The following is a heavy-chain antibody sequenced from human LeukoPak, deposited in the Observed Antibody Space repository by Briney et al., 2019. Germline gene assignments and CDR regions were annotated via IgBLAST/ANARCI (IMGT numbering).Heavy chain of an antibody. D-gene: IGHD6-13*01. CDR2: INPSGGST. CDR3: ARGTSSSWPDY. Sequence: GRSLRLSCAASGFTFSSYGMHWVRQAPGQGLEWMGIINPSGGSTSYAQKFQGRVTMTRDTSTSTVYMELSSLRSEDTAVYYCARGTSSSWPDYWGQGTLVTVSS. J-gene: IGHJ4*02. V-gene: IGHV1-46*01. CDR1: GFTFSSYG.